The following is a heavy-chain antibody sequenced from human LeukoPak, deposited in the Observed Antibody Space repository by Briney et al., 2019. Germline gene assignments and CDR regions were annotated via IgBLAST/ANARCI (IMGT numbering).Heavy chain of an antibody. V-gene: IGHV3-21*01. CDR2: ISSGSSAI. CDR3: ARGHTAVTRHFDF. CDR1: GFTFTTYS. D-gene: IGHD4-17*01. J-gene: IGHJ4*02. Sequence: PGGSLRLSCEASGFTFTTYSMTWVRQAPGKGLEWVSIISSGSSAIFSADALKGRFTISRDDAKNLLYLDMNSLRAEDTAVYYCARGHTAVTRHFDFWGQGTLVTVSS.